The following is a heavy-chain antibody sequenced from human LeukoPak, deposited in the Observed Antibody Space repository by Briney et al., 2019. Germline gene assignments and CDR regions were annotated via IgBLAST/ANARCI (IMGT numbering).Heavy chain of an antibody. J-gene: IGHJ4*02. CDR2: TNHSGST. CDR1: GGSFSGYY. V-gene: IGHV4-34*01. Sequence: SSETLSLTCAVYGGSFSGYYWSWIRQPPGKGLEWIGETNHSGSTNYNPSLKSRVTISVDTSKNQFSLKLSSVTAADTAVYYCAREARGWYYDSSGYYRDWGQGTLVTVSS. D-gene: IGHD3-22*01. CDR3: AREARGWYYDSSGYYRD.